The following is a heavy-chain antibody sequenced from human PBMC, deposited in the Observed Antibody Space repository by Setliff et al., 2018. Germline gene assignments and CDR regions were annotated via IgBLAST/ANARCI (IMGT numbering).Heavy chain of an antibody. Sequence: ASVKVSCKASGYTFTSYFIHWVRQAPGQGLEWMGIINPSGGSTSYAQKFQGRVTMTRDTSTRTVYMELSSLRSEDTAMYYCARGPYGSGRHGWFDPWGQGTLVTVAS. CDR2: INPSGGST. CDR3: ARGPYGSGRHGWFDP. V-gene: IGHV1-46*01. D-gene: IGHD3-10*01. J-gene: IGHJ5*02. CDR1: GYTFTSYF.